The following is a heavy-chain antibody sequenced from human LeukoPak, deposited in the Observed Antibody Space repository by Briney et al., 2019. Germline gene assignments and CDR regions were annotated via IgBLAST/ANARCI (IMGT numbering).Heavy chain of an antibody. J-gene: IGHJ4*02. Sequence: PGGSLRLSCAASGFTFSTYWMHWVRQAPGKGLVWVSRIDSDGINSYYADSVKGRFTISRDNAKNSLYLQMNSLRAEDTAVYYCASASRGTWEDLDYWGQGTLVTVSS. CDR2: IDSDGINS. D-gene: IGHD1-26*01. V-gene: IGHV3-74*01. CDR1: GFTFSTYW. CDR3: ASASRGTWEDLDY.